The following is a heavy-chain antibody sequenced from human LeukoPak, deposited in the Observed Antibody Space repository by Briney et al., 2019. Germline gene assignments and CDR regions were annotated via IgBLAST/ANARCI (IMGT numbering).Heavy chain of an antibody. CDR2: ISSSSSYT. CDR1: GFTFSDYY. CDR3: ARDGGYSGYDFDY. D-gene: IGHD5-12*01. V-gene: IGHV3-11*06. J-gene: IGHJ4*02. Sequence: GGSLRLSCAASGFTFSDYYMSWIRQAPGKGLEWVSYISSSSSYTNYADSVKGRFTISRDNAKNSLYLQMNSLRAEDTAVYYCARDGGYSGYDFDYWDQGTLVTVSS.